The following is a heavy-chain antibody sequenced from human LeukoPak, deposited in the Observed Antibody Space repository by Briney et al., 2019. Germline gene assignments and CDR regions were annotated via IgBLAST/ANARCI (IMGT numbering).Heavy chain of an antibody. CDR3: GIGLKPYDSSGYYYPDY. CDR2: INAGNGNT. D-gene: IGHD3-22*01. CDR1: GYTFTSYA. Sequence: ASVKVSCKASGYTFTSYAMHWVRQAPGQRLEWMGWINAGNGNTKYSQEFQGRVTITRDTSASTAYMELSSLRSEDMAVYYCGIGLKPYDSSGYYYPDYWGQGTLVTVSS. V-gene: IGHV1-3*03. J-gene: IGHJ4*02.